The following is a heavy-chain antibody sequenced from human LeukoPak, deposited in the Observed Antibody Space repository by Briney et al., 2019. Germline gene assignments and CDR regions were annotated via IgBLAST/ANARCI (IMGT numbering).Heavy chain of an antibody. CDR2: INPNSGGT. CDR1: GYTFTGYY. V-gene: IGHV1-2*04. CDR3: ARDREGYYDILTGYYGVGAFDI. J-gene: IGHJ3*02. Sequence: ASVKVSCKASGYTFTGYYMHWVRQAPGQGLEWMGWINPNSGGTNYAQKFQGWVTMTRDTSISTAYMELSRLRSDDTAVYYCARDREGYYDILTGYYGVGAFDIWGQGTMVTVSS. D-gene: IGHD3-9*01.